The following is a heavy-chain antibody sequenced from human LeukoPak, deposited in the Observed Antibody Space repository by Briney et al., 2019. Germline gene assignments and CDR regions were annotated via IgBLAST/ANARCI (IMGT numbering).Heavy chain of an antibody. V-gene: IGHV3-23*01. CDR3: ARDDDYDDHNTFDM. D-gene: IGHD4-17*01. Sequence: PGGSLRLSCAASGFTFSSYAMSWVRQAPGKGLEWVSAISGSGGSTYYADSVTGRFTISRDNSKNTLYLEMNTLRAEDTAVYYCARDDDYDDHNTFDMWGHGTMVTVSS. J-gene: IGHJ3*02. CDR2: ISGSGGST. CDR1: GFTFSSYA.